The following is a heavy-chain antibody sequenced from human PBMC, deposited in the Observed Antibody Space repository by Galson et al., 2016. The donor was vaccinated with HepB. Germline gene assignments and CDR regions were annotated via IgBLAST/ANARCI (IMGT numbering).Heavy chain of an antibody. J-gene: IGHJ5*02. D-gene: IGHD3-10*01. V-gene: IGHV4-4*02. Sequence: SETLSLTCAVSGGSISTFNWWAWVRQPPGKGLEWIGEIYHSGTTDYNPSLKSRVTISVDKSENQFSLNVNSVTAADTAFYYCARGGGSRHSWFGPWGQGTLVTVSS. CDR3: ARGGGSRHSWFGP. CDR2: IYHSGTT. CDR1: GGSISTFNW.